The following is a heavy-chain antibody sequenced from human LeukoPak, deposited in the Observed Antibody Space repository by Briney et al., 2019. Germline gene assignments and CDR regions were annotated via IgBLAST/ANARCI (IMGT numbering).Heavy chain of an antibody. J-gene: IGHJ5*02. D-gene: IGHD4-11*01. CDR2: IYYSGST. V-gene: IGHV4-31*03. CDR1: GGSISSGGYY. Sequence: PSETLSLTCTVSGGSISSGGYYWSWIRQHPGKGLEWIGYIYYSGSTYYNPSLKSRVTISVDTSKDQFSLKLSSVTAADTAVYYCARVSVDYGNADPWGQGTLVTVSS. CDR3: ARVSVDYGNADP.